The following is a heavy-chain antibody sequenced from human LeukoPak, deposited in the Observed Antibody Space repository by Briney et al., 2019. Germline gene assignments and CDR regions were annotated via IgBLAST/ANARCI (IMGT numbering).Heavy chain of an antibody. CDR1: GGSISSYY. V-gene: IGHV4-59*01. Sequence: SETLSLTCTVSGGSISSYYWSWIRQPPGKGLEWIGYINYSGSTNYNPSLKSRVTISIDTSKNQFSLKVSSVTAADTAVYYCARGYSTSVSRFDPWGQGTLVTVSS. CDR3: ARGYSTSVSRFDP. J-gene: IGHJ5*02. D-gene: IGHD2-2*01. CDR2: INYSGST.